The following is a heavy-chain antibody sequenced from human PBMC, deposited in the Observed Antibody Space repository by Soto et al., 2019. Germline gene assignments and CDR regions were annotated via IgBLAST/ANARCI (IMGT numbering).Heavy chain of an antibody. D-gene: IGHD3-10*01. Sequence: QVQLQESGPGLVKPSETLSLICSDSGGSISSHNWGWIRLPPGKGLEWIGYIRDSGDTSYNPSLNRRDTMSPDTFKKEFSLKQTSVTAADTAVYYCVRQGFGALHGLVDVWGQGTTVTVSS. CDR3: VRQGFGALHGLVDV. J-gene: IGHJ6*02. CDR1: GGSISSHN. CDR2: IRDSGDT. V-gene: IGHV4-59*08.